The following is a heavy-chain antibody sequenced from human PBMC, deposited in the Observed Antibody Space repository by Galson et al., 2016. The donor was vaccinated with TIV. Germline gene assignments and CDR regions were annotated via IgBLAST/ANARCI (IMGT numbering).Heavy chain of an antibody. J-gene: IGHJ4*02. V-gene: IGHV3-23*01. CDR2: ISASGTKT. Sequence: LRLSCAVSGFTYINYAMTWVRQAPGKGLEWVSAISASGTKTYYADSVRGRFTISRDNSKNTVSMQLNSLRAEDTAVYFCARVSGENYFDFWGQGILVTVSS. CDR3: ARVSGENYFDF. D-gene: IGHD3-3*01. CDR1: GFTYINYA.